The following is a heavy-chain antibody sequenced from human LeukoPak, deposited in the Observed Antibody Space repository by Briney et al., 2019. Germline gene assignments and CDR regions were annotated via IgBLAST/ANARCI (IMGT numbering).Heavy chain of an antibody. J-gene: IGHJ3*02. Sequence: GGSLRLSCAASGFTFDDYGLSWVRQAPGKGLEWVSGINWNGGSTGYADSVKGRFTISRDNAKNPLYLQMNSLRAEDTALYYCARDLPLRYCSGGSCQVDAFDIWGQGTMVTVSS. V-gene: IGHV3-20*04. CDR1: GFTFDDYG. D-gene: IGHD2-15*01. CDR3: ARDLPLRYCSGGSCQVDAFDI. CDR2: INWNGGST.